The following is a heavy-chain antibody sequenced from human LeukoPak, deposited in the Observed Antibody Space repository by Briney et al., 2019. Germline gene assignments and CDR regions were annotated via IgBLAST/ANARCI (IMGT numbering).Heavy chain of an antibody. D-gene: IGHD3-16*02. CDR2: ISQDGSTT. J-gene: IGHJ4*02. V-gene: IGHV3-74*01. Sequence: GGSLRLSCAASGFTFSDYWMHWVRQAPGKGLVWVSRISQDGSTTTYADSVKGRFTISRDNAKNSLYLQMNSLRAEDTAVYYCARVYFPDYVWGSYRVGYYFDYWGQGTLVTVSS. CDR3: ARVYFPDYVWGSYRVGYYFDY. CDR1: GFTFSDYW.